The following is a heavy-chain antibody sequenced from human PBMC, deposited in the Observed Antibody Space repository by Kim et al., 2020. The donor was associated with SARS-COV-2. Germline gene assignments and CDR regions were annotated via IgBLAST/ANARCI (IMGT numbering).Heavy chain of an antibody. CDR3: AKDIGEGYSGSEFDN. CDR1: GFTFDDYA. D-gene: IGHD5-12*01. CDR2: ISWNSDTK. J-gene: IGHJ4*02. Sequence: GGSLRLSCAASGFTFDDYAMHWVRQAPGKGLEWVSSISWNSDTKVYADSVKGRFTISRDNAMNSLYLQMNSLRAEDTALYYCAKDIGEGYSGSEFDNWGQGTLVTVSS. V-gene: IGHV3-9*01.